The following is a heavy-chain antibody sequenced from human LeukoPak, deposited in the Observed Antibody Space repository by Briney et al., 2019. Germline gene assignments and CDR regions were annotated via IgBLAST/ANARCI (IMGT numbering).Heavy chain of an antibody. CDR3: AANFDF. V-gene: IGHV3-33*01. J-gene: IGHJ4*02. CDR2: IWYDGSNQ. CDR1: GFTFSNYG. Sequence: GGSLRLSCAASGFTFSNYGMHWVRQAPGKGLEWVAVIWYDGSNQYYAGSVKGRFTISRDNSKNTVYLQMNSLRADDTAMYYCAANFDFWGQGTLVTVSS. D-gene: IGHD2-15*01.